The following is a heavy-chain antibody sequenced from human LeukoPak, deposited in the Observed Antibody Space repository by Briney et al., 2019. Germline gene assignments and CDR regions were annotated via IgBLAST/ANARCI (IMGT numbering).Heavy chain of an antibody. Sequence: GGSLRLSCAASGFTVSSNYMSWVRQAPGKGLEWVSVIYSGGSTYYADSVKGRFTISRDNSKNTLYLQMNSLRAEDTAVYYCANIVEEMATILGDYWGQGTLVTVSS. CDR2: IYSGGST. D-gene: IGHD5-24*01. J-gene: IGHJ4*02. CDR1: GFTVSSNY. CDR3: ANIVEEMATILGDY. V-gene: IGHV3-53*05.